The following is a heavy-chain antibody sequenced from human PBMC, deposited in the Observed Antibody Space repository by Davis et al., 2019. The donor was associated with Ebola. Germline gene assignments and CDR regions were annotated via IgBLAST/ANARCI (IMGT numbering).Heavy chain of an antibody. V-gene: IGHV1-69*04. CDR3: ARGPHSSSSRGDYYYYGMDV. CDR2: IIPILGIA. J-gene: IGHJ6*02. Sequence: SVKVSCKASGGTFSSYAISWVRQAPGQGLEWMGRIIPILGIANYAQKFQGRVTITADESTSTAYMELSSLRSEDTAVYYCARGPHSSSSRGDYYYYGMDVWGQGTTVTVSS. D-gene: IGHD6-6*01. CDR1: GGTFSSYA.